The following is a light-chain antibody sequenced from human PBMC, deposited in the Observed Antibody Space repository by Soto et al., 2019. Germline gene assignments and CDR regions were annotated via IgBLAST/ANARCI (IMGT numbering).Light chain of an antibody. Sequence: ESVLTQSPGTLSLSPGERATLSCRASQSVSSSYLAWYQQKPGQAPRLLIYGASSRATGIPDRFSGSGSGTDVTLTISRLETEDFAVYYCQQYGSTPNTFGQGTKLEI. V-gene: IGKV3-20*01. J-gene: IGKJ2*01. CDR1: QSVSSSY. CDR3: QQYGSTPNT. CDR2: GAS.